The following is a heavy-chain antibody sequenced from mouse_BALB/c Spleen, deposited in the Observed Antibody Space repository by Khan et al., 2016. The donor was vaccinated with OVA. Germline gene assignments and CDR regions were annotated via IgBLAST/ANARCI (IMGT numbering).Heavy chain of an antibody. CDR1: GYTFTEYT. Sequence: EVQLQQSGPELVRPGASVKISCKTSGYTFTEYTLNWVKQSHGKSLEWIGVIKPKNGATSYNQKLKGKATLTVDKSSSTAYMECRSRTSEDSAVYCCARYAGRKWGQGTSVTVSS. J-gene: IGHJ4*01. V-gene: IGHV1-22*01. D-gene: IGHD3-3*01. CDR3: ARYAGRK. CDR2: IKPKNGAT.